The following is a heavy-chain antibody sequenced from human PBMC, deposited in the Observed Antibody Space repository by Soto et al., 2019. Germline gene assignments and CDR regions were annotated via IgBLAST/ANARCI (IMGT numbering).Heavy chain of an antibody. V-gene: IGHV3-30*18. CDR1: GFTFSSYG. D-gene: IGHD2-2*01. J-gene: IGHJ4*02. CDR3: AKAGEDVVVPAAILAPASD. Sequence: GGSLRLSCAASGFTFSSYGMHWVRQAPGKGLEWVAVISYDGSNKYYADSVKGRFTISRDNSKNTLYLQMNSLRAEDTAVYYCAKAGEDVVVPAAILAPASDWGQGTLVTVSS. CDR2: ISYDGSNK.